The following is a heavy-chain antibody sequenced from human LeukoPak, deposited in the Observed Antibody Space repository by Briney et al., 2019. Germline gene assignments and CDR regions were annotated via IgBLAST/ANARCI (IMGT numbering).Heavy chain of an antibody. CDR2: IYHSGST. V-gene: IGHV4-38-2*02. Sequence: ASETLSLTCTVSGGSISSGYYWGWIRQPPGKGLEWIGSIYHSGSTYYNPSLKSRVTISVDTSKNQFSLKLSSVTAADTAVYYCARGYPDFDYWGQGTLVTVSS. J-gene: IGHJ4*02. CDR1: GGSISSGYY. CDR3: ARGYPDFDY. D-gene: IGHD3-16*02.